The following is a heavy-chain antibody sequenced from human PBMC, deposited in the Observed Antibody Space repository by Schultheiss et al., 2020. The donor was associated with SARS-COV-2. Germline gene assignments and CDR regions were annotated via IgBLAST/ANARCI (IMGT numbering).Heavy chain of an antibody. J-gene: IGHJ4*02. CDR3: ARDYLLTTVIDY. V-gene: IGHV1-46*01. CDR1: GGTFSSYA. Sequence: ASVKVSCKASGGTFSSYAISWVRQAPGQGLEWMGIINPSGGSTSYAQKFQGRVTMTRDTSISTAYMELSRLRSDDTAVYYCARDYLLTTVIDYWGQGTLVTVSS. D-gene: IGHD4-17*01. CDR2: INPSGGST.